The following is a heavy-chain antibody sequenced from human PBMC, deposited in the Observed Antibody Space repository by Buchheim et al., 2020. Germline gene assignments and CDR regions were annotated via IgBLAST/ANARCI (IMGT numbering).Heavy chain of an antibody. CDR2: ISSGSSLI. Sequence: QVQLVESGGGLVKPGGSLRLSCTASGFDFSDYYMGWVRQRPGKGLQWISYISSGSSLINYTESVKGRFTISRDNAKTALYLQMNTLTAEDTAIYYCTGGRLSRDVWGQGTT. V-gene: IGHV3-11*06. CDR3: TGGRLSRDV. J-gene: IGHJ6*02. D-gene: IGHD2-21*02. CDR1: GFDFSDYY.